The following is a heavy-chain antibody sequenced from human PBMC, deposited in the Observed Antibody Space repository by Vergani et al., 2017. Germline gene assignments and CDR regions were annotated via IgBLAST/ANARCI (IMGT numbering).Heavy chain of an antibody. CDR3: ARDTALWFGELFVRAFDI. CDR1: GYSFTSYW. J-gene: IGHJ3*02. V-gene: IGHV5-51*01. CDR2: IYPGDSDT. D-gene: IGHD3-10*01. Sequence: EVQLLESGGGLVQPGESLKISCKGSGYSFTSYWIGWVRQMPGKGLEWMGIIYPGDSDTRYSPSFQGQVTISADKSISTAYLQWSSLKASDTAVYYCARDTALWFGELFVRAFDIWGQGTMVTVSS.